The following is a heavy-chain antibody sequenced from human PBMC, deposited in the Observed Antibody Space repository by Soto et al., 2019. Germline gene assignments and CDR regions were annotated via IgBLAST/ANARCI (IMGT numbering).Heavy chain of an antibody. CDR2: IFYSGST. CDR3: ARDRIQNYYYGMDV. V-gene: IGHV4-59*05. J-gene: IGHJ6*02. CDR1: GGSICSYD. D-gene: IGHD1-1*01. Sequence: SETLSLTCTVSGGSICSYDWSWIRQPPGKGLEWIGSIFYSGSTYYNPSLKSRVTISVDTSKNQFSLKLSSVTAADTAVYYCARDRIQNYYYGMDVWGQGTTVTAP.